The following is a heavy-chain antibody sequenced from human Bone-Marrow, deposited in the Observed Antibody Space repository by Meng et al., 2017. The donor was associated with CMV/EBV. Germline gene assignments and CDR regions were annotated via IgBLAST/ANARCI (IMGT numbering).Heavy chain of an antibody. J-gene: IGHJ4*02. Sequence: GESLKISCAASGFTVSSNYMGWVRQAPGKGLEWVSGIYSGGSTYYADSVKGRFTITRDNSKNTLYLQMNSLTAEDTAVYYCASPGVWDYGRLDYWGQGTLVTVSS. CDR3: ASPGVWDYGRLDY. CDR1: GFTVSSNY. V-gene: IGHV3-66*02. CDR2: IYSGGST. D-gene: IGHD4-17*01.